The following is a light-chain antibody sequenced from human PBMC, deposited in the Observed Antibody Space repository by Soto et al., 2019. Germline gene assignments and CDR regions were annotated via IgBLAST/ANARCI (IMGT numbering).Light chain of an antibody. CDR2: DAS. V-gene: IGKV1-5*01. Sequence: DIQMTQSPSTLSASVGDRVTITCRASQSISSWLAWYQQKPGKAPKLLIYDASSLESGVPSRFSGSGSGTEFTLTINSLQPDDFATYYCQQYNSHRTFGQGTKVDIK. CDR1: QSISSW. J-gene: IGKJ1*01. CDR3: QQYNSHRT.